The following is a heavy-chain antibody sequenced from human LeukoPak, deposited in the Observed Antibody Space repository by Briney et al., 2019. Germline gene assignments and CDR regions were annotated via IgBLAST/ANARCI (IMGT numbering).Heavy chain of an antibody. Sequence: GRSLRLSCAASGFTFRNYGMHWVRQAPGKGLEWVAVIWYDGSNKYYGDSVKGRFTISRDNSKNTLYLQMNSLRAEDTAVYYCARGKYGGYFIDYWGQGTLVTVSS. CDR1: GFTFRNYG. CDR2: IWYDGSNK. J-gene: IGHJ4*02. CDR3: ARGKYGGYFIDY. D-gene: IGHD5-12*01. V-gene: IGHV3-33*01.